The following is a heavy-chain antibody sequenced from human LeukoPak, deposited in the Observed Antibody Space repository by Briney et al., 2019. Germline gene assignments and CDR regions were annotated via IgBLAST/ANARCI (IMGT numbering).Heavy chain of an antibody. D-gene: IGHD2-15*01. CDR2: LNWKGGST. V-gene: IGHV3-20*04. Sequence: GGSLRLSCAASGFTFDDYGMSWVRQAPGKGLEWVSGLNWKGGSTGYADSVKGRFTISRDNAKNSLYLQMNSLRAEDTALYYCARWRYCSGGSCNPKTKYYFDCWGQGTLVTVSS. CDR1: GFTFDDYG. J-gene: IGHJ4*02. CDR3: ARWRYCSGGSCNPKTKYYFDC.